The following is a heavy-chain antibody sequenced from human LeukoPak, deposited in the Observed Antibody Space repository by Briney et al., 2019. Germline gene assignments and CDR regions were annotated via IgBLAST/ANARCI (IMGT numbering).Heavy chain of an antibody. Sequence: GGSLRLSCAASGFTFSSYAMSWARQAPGKGPEWVSAISGSGGSTYYADSVKGRFTISRDNSKSTLYLQMNSLRAEDTAVYYCAKGYCGGDCWYYFDYWGQGTLVTVSS. V-gene: IGHV3-23*01. CDR2: ISGSGGST. J-gene: IGHJ4*02. CDR1: GFTFSSYA. CDR3: AKGYCGGDCWYYFDY. D-gene: IGHD2-21*02.